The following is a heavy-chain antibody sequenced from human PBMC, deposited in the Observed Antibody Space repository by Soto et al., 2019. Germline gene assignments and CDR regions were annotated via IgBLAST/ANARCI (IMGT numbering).Heavy chain of an antibody. V-gene: IGHV1-69*01. J-gene: IGHJ4*02. CDR1: GGTFSSYA. CDR2: IIPIFGTA. Sequence: QVQLVQSGAEVKKPGSSVKVSCKASGGTFSSYAISWVRQAPGQGLEWLGGIIPIFGTANYAQKFQGRVTITADESTSKAYMELSSLRSEDTGVYYCARGLIAAAGTPYYFDYWGQGTLVTVSS. CDR3: ARGLIAAAGTPYYFDY. D-gene: IGHD6-13*01.